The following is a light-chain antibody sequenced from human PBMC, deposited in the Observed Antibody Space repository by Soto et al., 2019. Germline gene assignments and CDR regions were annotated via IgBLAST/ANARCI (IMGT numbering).Light chain of an antibody. CDR3: SSYAGSNNLV. J-gene: IGLJ2*01. V-gene: IGLV2-8*01. Sequence: QSVLTQPPSASGSPGQSVTISCTGTSSDVGSYNYVSWYQQHPGKAPKLMIYEVSKRPSGVPDRFSGSKSGNTASLTVSGLQAEEEADYYCSSYAGSNNLVFGGGTKVTVL. CDR2: EVS. CDR1: SSDVGSYNY.